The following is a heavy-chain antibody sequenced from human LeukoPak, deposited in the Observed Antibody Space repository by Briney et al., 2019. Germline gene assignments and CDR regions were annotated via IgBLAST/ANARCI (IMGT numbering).Heavy chain of an antibody. CDR2: IYHSGST. Sequence: SETLSLTCAVSGVSISSSNWWSWVRQPPGKGLEWIGEIYHSGSTNYNPSLKSRVTISVDKSKNQFSLKLSSVTAADTAVYYCASTGTGEDYYYYGMDVWGQGTTVTVSS. CDR1: GVSISSSNW. J-gene: IGHJ6*02. CDR3: ASTGTGEDYYYYGMDV. D-gene: IGHD1-1*01. V-gene: IGHV4-4*02.